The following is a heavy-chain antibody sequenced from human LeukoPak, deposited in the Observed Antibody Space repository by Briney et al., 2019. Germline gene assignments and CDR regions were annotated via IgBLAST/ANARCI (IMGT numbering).Heavy chain of an antibody. CDR3: EHSPWAAMVNWFDP. D-gene: IGHD5-18*01. Sequence: SGPTLVNPTQTLTLTCTFSGFSLSTSGVGAGWIRQPPGKALEWLALIYWDDDKRYSPSLKSRLTITKDTSENQVVLTMTNLYPVDTATYFCEHSPWAAMVNWFDPWGQGTLVTVCS. J-gene: IGHJ5*02. V-gene: IGHV2-5*02. CDR2: IYWDDDK. CDR1: GFSLSTSGVG.